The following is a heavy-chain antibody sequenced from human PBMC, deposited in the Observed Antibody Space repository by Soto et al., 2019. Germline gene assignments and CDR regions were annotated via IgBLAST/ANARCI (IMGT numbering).Heavy chain of an antibody. V-gene: IGHV2-70*01. Sequence: ESGPTLVNPTQTLTLTCTFSGFSLSTSGMCVSWIRQPPGKALEWLALIDWDYDKYYSTSLKTRLTISKDTSKNQVVLTMTNMDPVDTATYYCARIREDSSGWSFDYWGQGTLVTVSS. CDR1: GFSLSTSGMC. CDR3: ARIREDSSGWSFDY. D-gene: IGHD6-19*01. CDR2: IDWDYDK. J-gene: IGHJ4*02.